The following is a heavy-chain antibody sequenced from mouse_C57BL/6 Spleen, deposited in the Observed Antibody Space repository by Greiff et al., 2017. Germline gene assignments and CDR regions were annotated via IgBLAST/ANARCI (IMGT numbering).Heavy chain of an antibody. Sequence: QVQLKQPGAELVKPGASVKMSCKASGYTFTSYWITWVKQRPGQGLEWIGDIYPGSGSTNYNEKFKSKATLTVDTSSSTAYMQLSSLTSEDSAVYYCARGDYGSSPLFAYWGQGTLVTVSA. V-gene: IGHV1-55*01. CDR3: ARGDYGSSPLFAY. CDR2: IYPGSGST. J-gene: IGHJ3*01. D-gene: IGHD1-1*01. CDR1: GYTFTSYW.